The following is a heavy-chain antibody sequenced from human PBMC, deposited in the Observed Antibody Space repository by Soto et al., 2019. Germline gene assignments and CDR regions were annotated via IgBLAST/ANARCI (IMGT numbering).Heavy chain of an antibody. J-gene: IGHJ4*01. CDR3: ARIRTSSSGWFVFDY. CDR1: GFSLSTNGML. D-gene: IGHD6-19*01. CDR2: IDWDDDK. Sequence: SGPTLVNPAQTLTLTFTFSGFSLSTNGMLVSWIRQPPGKALEWLARIDWDDDKFYNTSLKSRLTISKDTSKNQVVLTMTNVDPVDTATYYCARIRTSSSGWFVFDYWGHGTLVTVSS. V-gene: IGHV2-70*04.